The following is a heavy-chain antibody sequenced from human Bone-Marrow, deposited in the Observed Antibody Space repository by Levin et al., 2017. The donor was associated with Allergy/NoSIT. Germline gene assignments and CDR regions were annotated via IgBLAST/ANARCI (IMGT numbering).Heavy chain of an antibody. J-gene: IGHJ6*02. CDR2: LSYTGDT. CDR1: GGSISSDNYY. D-gene: IGHD6-6*01. Sequence: KPSETLSLTCPVSGGSISSDNYYWGWIRQPPGKGLEWIGSLSYTGDTYYNPSLKSRVTISVDTFKNSFSLSLSSVTAADTAVYYCASLGIAARARLYYGMDVWGQGTTVTVSS. V-gene: IGHV4-39*02. CDR3: ASLGIAARARLYYGMDV.